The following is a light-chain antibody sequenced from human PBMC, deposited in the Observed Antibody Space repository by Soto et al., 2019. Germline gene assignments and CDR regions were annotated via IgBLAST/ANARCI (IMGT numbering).Light chain of an antibody. V-gene: IGLV4-60*02. CDR3: ETWDSNTWV. J-gene: IGLJ3*02. CDR1: SGHSSYI. Sequence: QSVLTQSSSASASLGSSVKLTCTLSSGHSSYIIAWHQQQPGKAPRYLMKLEGSGSYNKGSGLPDRFSGSSSGADRYLTISNLQFEDEADYYCETWDSNTWVFGGGTKLTVL. CDR2: LEGSGSY.